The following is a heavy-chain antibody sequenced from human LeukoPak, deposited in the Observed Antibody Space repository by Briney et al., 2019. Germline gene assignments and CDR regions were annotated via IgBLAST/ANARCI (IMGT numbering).Heavy chain of an antibody. V-gene: IGHV1-18*01. CDR3: ARVKGNFWSGYGWDY. CDR1: GYTFTSYG. Sequence: ASVKVSCKASGYTFTSYGISWVRQAPGQGLEWMGWISAYNGNTNYAQKLQGRVTMTTDTSTSTAYMELRSLRSDDTAVYYCARVKGNFWSGYGWDYWGQGTLVTVSS. D-gene: IGHD3-3*01. CDR2: ISAYNGNT. J-gene: IGHJ4*02.